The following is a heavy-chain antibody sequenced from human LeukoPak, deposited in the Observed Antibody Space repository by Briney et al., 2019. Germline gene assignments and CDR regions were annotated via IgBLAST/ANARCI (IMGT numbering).Heavy chain of an antibody. CDR3: ARRSRYYDSSGYYQYRFDY. CDR1: GGSISSYY. D-gene: IGHD3-22*01. J-gene: IGHJ4*02. V-gene: IGHV4-59*08. Sequence: SETLSLTCTVSGGSISSYYWGWIRQPPGKGLEWIGYIYYSGSTNYNPSLKSRVTISVDTSKNQFSLKLSSVTAADTAVYYCARRSRYYDSSGYYQYRFDYWGQGTLVTVSS. CDR2: IYYSGST.